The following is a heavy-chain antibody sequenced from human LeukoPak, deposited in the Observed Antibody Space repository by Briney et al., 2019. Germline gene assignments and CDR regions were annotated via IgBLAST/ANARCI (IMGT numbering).Heavy chain of an antibody. Sequence: SQTLSLTCAISGDSVSSISAAWNWIRQSPSRGLEWLGRTYYRSKWYNDYAVSVKSRITINPDTSKNQFSLQLNSVTPEDTAVYYCARDLMYSSSWRRYWFDPWGQGTLVTVSS. CDR2: TYYRSKWYN. J-gene: IGHJ5*02. CDR1: GDSVSSISAA. V-gene: IGHV6-1*01. D-gene: IGHD6-13*01. CDR3: ARDLMYSSSWRRYWFDP.